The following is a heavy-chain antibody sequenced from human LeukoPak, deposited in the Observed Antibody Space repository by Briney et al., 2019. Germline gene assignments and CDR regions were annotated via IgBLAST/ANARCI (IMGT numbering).Heavy chain of an antibody. V-gene: IGHV3-30*02. CDR2: IRYDGSNK. Sequence: TGGSLRLSCAASGFTFSSYDMYWVRQAPGKGLEWVAFIRYDGSNKYYADSVKGRFTVSRDNPKNTLYLQMKSLRAEDTAVYYCAKGGGYEAQYYYYYLDVWGKGTTVTISS. CDR1: GFTFSSYD. J-gene: IGHJ6*03. D-gene: IGHD5-12*01. CDR3: AKGGGYEAQYYYYYLDV.